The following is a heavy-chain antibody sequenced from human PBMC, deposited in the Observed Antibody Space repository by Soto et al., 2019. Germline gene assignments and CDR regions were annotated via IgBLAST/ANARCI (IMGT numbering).Heavy chain of an antibody. V-gene: IGHV3-7*05. CDR2: IKPDGSEK. D-gene: IGHD6-19*01. CDR3: VRLDDWLVRDDY. CDR1: GFAFSNYW. Sequence: GGSLRLSCAASGFAFSNYWMSWVRQDPGKGLEWVATIKPDGSEKYYVDSVKGRFTISRDNAENSLYLQMSSLRDEDTALYYCVRLDDWLVRDDYWGQGTLVTVSS. J-gene: IGHJ4*02.